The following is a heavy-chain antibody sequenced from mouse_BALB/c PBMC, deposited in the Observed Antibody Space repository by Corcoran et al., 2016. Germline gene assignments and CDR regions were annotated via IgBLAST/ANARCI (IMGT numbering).Heavy chain of an antibody. J-gene: IGHJ2*01. Sequence: EGQLKQSGREIVKPGASVKMACTASGFQPNDTFMHWVTQRPEQGLEWIGRIDPANGNTKYDPKFQGKATIPADTYSNTAYLQLSSLTSEDTAVYYCARWVRRTDYWGQGTTLTVSS. V-gene: IGHV14-3*02. CDR2: IDPANGNT. CDR1: GFQPNDTF. D-gene: IGHD2-14*01. CDR3: ARWVRRTDY.